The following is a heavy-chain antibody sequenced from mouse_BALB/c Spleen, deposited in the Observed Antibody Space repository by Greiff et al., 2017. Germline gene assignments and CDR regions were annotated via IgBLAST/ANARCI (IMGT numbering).Heavy chain of an antibody. Sequence: VMLVESGPGLVAPSQSLSITCTVSGFSLTSYDISWIRQPPGKGLEWLGVIWTGGGTNYNSAFMSRLSISKDNSKSQVFLKMNSLQTDDTAIYYCVRDSATFAYWGQGTLVTVSA. CDR2: IWTGGGT. D-gene: IGHD1-2*01. V-gene: IGHV2-9-2*01. CDR3: VRDSATFAY. J-gene: IGHJ3*01. CDR1: GFSLTSYD.